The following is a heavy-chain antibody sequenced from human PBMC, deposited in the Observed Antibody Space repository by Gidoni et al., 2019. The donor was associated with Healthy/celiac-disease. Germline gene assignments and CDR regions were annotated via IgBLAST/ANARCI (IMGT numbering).Heavy chain of an antibody. D-gene: IGHD6-19*01. V-gene: IGHV3-30*18. CDR1: GFTFSSYG. J-gene: IGHJ4*02. CDR2: ISDDGSNK. Sequence: QVQLVESGGGVVQPGRSLRLSCAAPGFTFSSYGMHWVRQAPGKGLEWVAVISDDGSNKYYADSVKGRFTISRDNSKNTLYLQMNSLRAEDTAVYYCAKDWGERSGWFSYWGQGTLVTVSS. CDR3: AKDWGERSGWFSY.